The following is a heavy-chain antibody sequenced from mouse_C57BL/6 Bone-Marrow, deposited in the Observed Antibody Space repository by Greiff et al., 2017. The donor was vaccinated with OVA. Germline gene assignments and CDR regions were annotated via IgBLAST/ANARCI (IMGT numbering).Heavy chain of an antibody. CDR3: TRLLDAMDY. Sequence: EVKLMESGEGLVKPGGSLKLSCAASGFTFSSYAMSWVRQTPEKRLEWVAYISSGGDYIYYADTVKGRFTIARDNARNTLSLQMSILKSEDTAMYYCTRLLDAMDYWGQGTSVTVSS. D-gene: IGHD2-1*01. V-gene: IGHV5-9-1*02. CDR2: ISSGGDYI. CDR1: GFTFSSYA. J-gene: IGHJ4*01.